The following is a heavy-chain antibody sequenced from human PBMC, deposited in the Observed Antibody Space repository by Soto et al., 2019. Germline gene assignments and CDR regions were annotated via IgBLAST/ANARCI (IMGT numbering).Heavy chain of an antibody. D-gene: IGHD6-13*01. CDR2: ISSDGSEK. CDR3: AKDRSSSWYYFEN. V-gene: IGHV3-30*18. CDR1: GFTFSADG. J-gene: IGHJ4*02. Sequence: QVQLVESGGGVVQPGRSLRLSCAASGFTFSADGMHWVRQAPGKGLEWVAVISSDGSEKFYAASVKGRFTISRDNSKDTLYLQMNNLRADDTAVYYCAKDRSSSWYYFENWGQGTLVTVSS.